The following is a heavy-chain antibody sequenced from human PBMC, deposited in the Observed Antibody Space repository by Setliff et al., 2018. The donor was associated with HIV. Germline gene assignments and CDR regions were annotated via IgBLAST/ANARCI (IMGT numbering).Heavy chain of an antibody. V-gene: IGHV4-4*07. J-gene: IGHJ5*02. D-gene: IGHD6-25*01. CDR2: IYVNGKA. CDR1: GASMNSYY. Sequence: LSLTCNISGASMNSYYWSWVRQSAGQELEWIGRIYVNGKANYNPSLKSRVTMSVGKSKSQFSLRLRSVTAADTAVYYCARDGARDGYNLDSWGQGTLVTVSS. CDR3: ARDGARDGYNLDS.